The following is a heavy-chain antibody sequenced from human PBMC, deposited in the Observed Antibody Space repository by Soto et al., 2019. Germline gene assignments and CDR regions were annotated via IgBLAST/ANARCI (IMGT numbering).Heavy chain of an antibody. CDR3: ARGGGGFNLEL. J-gene: IGHJ4*02. CDR2: VNFISAGT. Sequence: ASVKVSCKASGYTFSGYYIHWVRQAPGRGFEWMGWVNFISAGTNYPQEFQGRVTMTRDTSISAAYMEMSRVTSADTAVYYCARGGGGFNLELWGQGTLVTVSS. V-gene: IGHV1-2*02. D-gene: IGHD2-15*01. CDR1: GYTFSGYY.